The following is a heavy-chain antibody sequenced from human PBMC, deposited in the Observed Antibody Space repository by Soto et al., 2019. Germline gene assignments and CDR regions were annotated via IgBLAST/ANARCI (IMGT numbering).Heavy chain of an antibody. V-gene: IGHV4-34*01. CDR1: GGSFSGYY. CDR3: ARRGRDGYNTKYYFDY. Sequence: KTSETLSLTCAVYGGSFSGYYWSWIRQPPGKGLEWIGEINHSGSTNYNPSLKSRVTISVDTSKNQFSLKLSSVTAADTAVYYCARRGRDGYNTKYYFDYWGQGTLVTVSS. J-gene: IGHJ4*02. CDR2: INHSGST. D-gene: IGHD3-16*01.